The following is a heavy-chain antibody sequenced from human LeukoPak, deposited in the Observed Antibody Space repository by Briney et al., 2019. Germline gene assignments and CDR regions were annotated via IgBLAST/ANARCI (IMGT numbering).Heavy chain of an antibody. J-gene: IGHJ4*02. D-gene: IGHD4-23*01. CDR3: TTGVGYGGYPEHYFYC. CDR2: IKSKTDGGTT. Sequence: PGGSLRLSFSASRFTFSKALMRWVRQAPGKGLEWVGHIKSKTDGGTTDYAAPVKGRFTISRDDSKNTLYVQMKSQRTEDTAVYYCTTGVGYGGYPEHYFYCWGQGTLVTVSS. CDR1: RFTFSKAL. V-gene: IGHV3-15*01.